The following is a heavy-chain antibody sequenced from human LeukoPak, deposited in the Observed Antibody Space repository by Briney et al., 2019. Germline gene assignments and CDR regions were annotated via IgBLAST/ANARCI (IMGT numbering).Heavy chain of an antibody. CDR2: IYTSGST. V-gene: IGHV4-4*07. CDR3: ARDQATPTTPYGMDV. Sequence: SEALSLTCTVSGGSISSYYWSWIRQPAGKGLEWIGRIYTSGSTNYNPSLKSRVTMSVDTSKNQFSLKLSSVTAADTAVYYCARDQATPTTPYGMDVWGQGTTVTVSS. J-gene: IGHJ6*02. CDR1: GGSISSYY. D-gene: IGHD5-12*01.